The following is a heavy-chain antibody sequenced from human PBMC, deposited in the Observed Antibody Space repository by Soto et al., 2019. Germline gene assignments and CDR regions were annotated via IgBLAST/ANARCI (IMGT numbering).Heavy chain of an antibody. CDR1: GGSIRTYY. Sequence: ETLSLTCTVSGGSIRTYYWNWIRQPPGKGLEWIGYMYYGGNTNYNPSLKSRVTVSGDTSKNDFSLKLTSVTAADTAVYYCARSTGYGDSYFDYWGRGTLVTVSS. CDR2: MYYGGNT. J-gene: IGHJ4*02. V-gene: IGHV4-59*01. CDR3: ARSTGYGDSYFDY. D-gene: IGHD4-17*01.